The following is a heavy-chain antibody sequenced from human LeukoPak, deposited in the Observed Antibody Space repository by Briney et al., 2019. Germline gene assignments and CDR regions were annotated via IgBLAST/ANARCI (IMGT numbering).Heavy chain of an antibody. Sequence: GGSLRLSCAAFGLSVSDAWMSWVRQAPGKGLEWVGRIKSISDGATTDYAASVKGRFTISRDASKNTLYLQVNSLKTEDSGVYYCTGPPDWGQGTLVTVSS. J-gene: IGHJ4*02. CDR1: GLSVSDAW. CDR3: TGPPD. V-gene: IGHV3-15*01. CDR2: IKSISDGATT.